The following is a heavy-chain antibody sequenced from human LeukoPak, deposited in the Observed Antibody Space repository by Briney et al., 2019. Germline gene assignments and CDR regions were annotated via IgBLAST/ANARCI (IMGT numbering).Heavy chain of an antibody. Sequence: SETLSLTCVVNGGSFSGYYWSWIRQPPGKGLEWIGEIDQSGTTNYDPSLKSRVAISIDTSKKQFSLTLTSMTAADTAVYYCARVPHYYFGYGYFDTWGQGTRVTVSS. D-gene: IGHD3/OR15-3a*01. CDR3: ARVPHYYFGYGYFDT. J-gene: IGHJ4*02. CDR1: GGSFSGYY. V-gene: IGHV4-34*01. CDR2: IDQSGTT.